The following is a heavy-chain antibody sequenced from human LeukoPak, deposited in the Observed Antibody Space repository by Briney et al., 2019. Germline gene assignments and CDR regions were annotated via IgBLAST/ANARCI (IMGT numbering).Heavy chain of an antibody. CDR2: IYSSGTT. CDR3: ARFSSGCSESSCYLTN. CDR1: GGSLSSHY. D-gene: IGHD2-2*01. J-gene: IGHJ4*02. Sequence: PSETLSLTCSVSGGSLSSHYWSWIRQPPGKEMELIGHIYSSGTTYYNLSVGSRVTISLQTPKNQFSLRLNSVTTADTAVYYCARFSSGCSESSCYLTNWGQGTLVIVSS. V-gene: IGHV4-59*11.